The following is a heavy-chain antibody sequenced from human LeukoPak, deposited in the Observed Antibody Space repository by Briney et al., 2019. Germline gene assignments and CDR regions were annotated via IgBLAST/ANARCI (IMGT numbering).Heavy chain of an antibody. CDR1: GFTFSDYY. Sequence: GGSLRLSCAASGFTFSDYYMSWIRPAPGKGLGGGSYISSSGSTIYYADSVKGRFTISRDNAKNSLYLQMNSLRAEDTAVYYCARSRYSSIFSCAGGWGQGTLVTVSS. J-gene: IGHJ4*02. CDR2: ISSSGSTI. D-gene: IGHD6-13*01. V-gene: IGHV3-11*01. CDR3: ARSRYSSIFSCAGG.